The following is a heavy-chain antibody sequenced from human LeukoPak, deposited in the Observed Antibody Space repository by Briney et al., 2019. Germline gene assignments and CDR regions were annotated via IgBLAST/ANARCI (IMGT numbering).Heavy chain of an antibody. Sequence: SETQSLTCTVSGGSISSSSHYWGWIRQPPGKGLEWIGIIYYIGSTHYNPSLESQITISVDTSKNQFSLKLSSVTAADTAVYYCARQGPNLTVIVATAVEYWGQGTLVTVSS. CDR3: ARQGPNLTVIVATAVEY. V-gene: IGHV4-39*01. CDR2: IYYIGST. CDR1: GGSISSSSHY. D-gene: IGHD2/OR15-2a*01. J-gene: IGHJ4*02.